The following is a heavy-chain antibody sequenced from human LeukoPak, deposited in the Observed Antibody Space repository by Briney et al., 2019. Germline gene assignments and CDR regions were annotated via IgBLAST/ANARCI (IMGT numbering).Heavy chain of an antibody. V-gene: IGHV4-39*07. CDR2: IYYSGST. J-gene: IGHJ5*02. CDR3: ARGGRFLEWLNWFDP. D-gene: IGHD3-3*01. Sequence: PSETLSLTCTVSGGSISSSSYYWGWIRQPPGKGLEWIGSIYYSGSTYYNPSLKSRVTISVDKSKNQFSLKLSSVTAADTAVYYCARGGRFLEWLNWFDPWGQGTLVTVSS. CDR1: GGSISSSSYY.